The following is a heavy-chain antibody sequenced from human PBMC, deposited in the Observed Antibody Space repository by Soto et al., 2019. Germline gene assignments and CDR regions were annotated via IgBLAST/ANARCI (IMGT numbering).Heavy chain of an antibody. CDR3: ARETSGRGYYMDV. V-gene: IGHV3-33*01. J-gene: IGHJ6*03. CDR2: IWYDGSNK. Sequence: GSLRLSCAASGFTLSSYGMHWVRQAPGKGLEWVAVIWYDGSNKYYADSVKGRFTISRDNSKNTLYLQMNSLRAEDTAVYYCARETSGRGYYMDVWGKGTTVTVSS. D-gene: IGHD3-10*01. CDR1: GFTLSSYG.